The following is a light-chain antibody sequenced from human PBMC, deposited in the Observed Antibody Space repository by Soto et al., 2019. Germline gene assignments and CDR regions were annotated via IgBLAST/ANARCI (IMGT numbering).Light chain of an antibody. Sequence: QSVLTQPPSVSAAPGQKVTISCSGSSSNIGNNYVSWYQQLPGTAPKLLIYDNNKRPSGIPDRFSGAKSGTSATLGITGLQTGDEAGYYCGTSDSSLSAVVFGGGTKLTVL. CDR3: GTSDSSLSAVV. CDR1: SSNIGNNY. J-gene: IGLJ2*01. CDR2: DNN. V-gene: IGLV1-51*01.